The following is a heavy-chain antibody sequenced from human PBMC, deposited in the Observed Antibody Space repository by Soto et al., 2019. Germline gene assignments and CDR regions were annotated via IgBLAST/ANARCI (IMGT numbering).Heavy chain of an antibody. D-gene: IGHD3-10*01. CDR3: ARGGMVRGYDY. Sequence: EVQLVESGGGLVKPGGSLRLSCAASGFTFSSQGMNWVRQAPGKGLEWVSFVSGSSSYTLYADSVKGRFTISRDNAKNSLYLQMNGLRAEDTAVYYCARGGMVRGYDYWGQGTLVTVSS. CDR2: VSGSSSYT. J-gene: IGHJ4*02. CDR1: GFTFSSQG. V-gene: IGHV3-21*01.